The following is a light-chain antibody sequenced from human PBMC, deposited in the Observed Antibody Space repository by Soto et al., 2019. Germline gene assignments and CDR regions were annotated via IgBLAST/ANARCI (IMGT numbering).Light chain of an antibody. CDR3: QRSFSTPLT. J-gene: IGKJ4*01. V-gene: IGKV1-39*01. CDR2: AAS. CDR1: QSISSY. Sequence: DIQMTQSPSSLSASVGDRVTITCRASQSISSYLHWYQQKPGKAPKLLIYAASSLQSGVPSRFSCSGSGTDFTLTISSLEPEGFGTYYCQRSFSTPLTFGGGTKVEIK.